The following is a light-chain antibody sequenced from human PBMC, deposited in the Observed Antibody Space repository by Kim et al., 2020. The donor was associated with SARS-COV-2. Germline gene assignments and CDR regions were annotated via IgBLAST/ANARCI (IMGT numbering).Light chain of an antibody. J-gene: IGLJ2*01. CDR3: QAWDSSTVV. CDR2: QDS. CDR1: KLVDIL. Sequence: SVSPGQTASITCSGDKLVDILACWYQQKPVQSPVLVLYQDSMRPSGIPERFSCSNSGNTATLTISGTQAIDDADYYCQAWDSSTVVCCGGTHLTVL. V-gene: IGLV3-1*01.